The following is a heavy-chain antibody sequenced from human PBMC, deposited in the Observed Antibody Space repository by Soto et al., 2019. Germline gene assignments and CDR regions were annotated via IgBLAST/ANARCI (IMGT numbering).Heavy chain of an antibody. CDR1: GFTFSNVW. D-gene: IGHD5-12*01. Sequence: EVQLVESGGGLVKPGGSLRLSCAASGFTFSNVWLTWVRQAPGKGLEWVGRIKSKTDGGAIDYAAPVKGRFTISRDDSKNTLYLQMNGLKTEDTAVYYCTTVGRSAYDDWGQGTLVTVSS. J-gene: IGHJ4*02. CDR3: TTVGRSAYDD. V-gene: IGHV3-15*01. CDR2: IKSKTDGGAI.